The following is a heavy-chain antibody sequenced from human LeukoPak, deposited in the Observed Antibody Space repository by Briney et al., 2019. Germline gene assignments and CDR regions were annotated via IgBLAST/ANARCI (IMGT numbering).Heavy chain of an antibody. CDR1: GYTFSGYY. V-gene: IGHV1-2*02. CDR2: INPNSGGT. J-gene: IGHJ6*03. Sequence: ASVKVSCKASGYTFSGYYMHWVRQAPGQGREWMGWINPNSGGTNYAQKFQGRVTMTRDTSISTAYMEVSRLRSDDTAVYYCARDVVVAAPGYYMDVWGKGTTVTVSS. D-gene: IGHD2-15*01. CDR3: ARDVVVAAPGYYMDV.